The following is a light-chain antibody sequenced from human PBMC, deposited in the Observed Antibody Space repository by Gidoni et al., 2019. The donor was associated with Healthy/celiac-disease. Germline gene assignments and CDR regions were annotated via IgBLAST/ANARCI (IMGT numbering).Light chain of an antibody. Sequence: EIVLTQSPGTLSLLPGERATLSSRASQSVSSSYLAWYQQKPGQAPRLLIYGASSRATGIPDRFSGSGSGTDFTLTISRLEPEDFAVYYCQQYGSSRTFXXXTKVEIK. CDR1: QSVSSSY. CDR3: QQYGSSRT. V-gene: IGKV3-20*01. J-gene: IGKJ1*01. CDR2: GAS.